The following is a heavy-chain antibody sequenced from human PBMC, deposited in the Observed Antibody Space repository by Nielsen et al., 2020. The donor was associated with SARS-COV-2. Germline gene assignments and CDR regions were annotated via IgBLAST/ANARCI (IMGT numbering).Heavy chain of an antibody. V-gene: IGHV1-46*01. Sequence: WVRQAPGQGLEWMGIINPSGGSTSYAQKFQGRVTMTRDTSTSTVYMELSSLRSEDTAVYYCARTPYGSGSYYVDYWGQGTLVTVSS. CDR3: ARTPYGSGSYYVDY. D-gene: IGHD3-10*01. CDR2: INPSGGST. J-gene: IGHJ4*02.